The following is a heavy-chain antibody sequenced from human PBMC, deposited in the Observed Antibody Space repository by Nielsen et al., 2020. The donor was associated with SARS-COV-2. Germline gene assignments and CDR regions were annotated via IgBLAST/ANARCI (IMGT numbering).Heavy chain of an antibody. Sequence: ASVKVSCKASGYTFTGYYMHWVRQAPGQRLEWMGWINAGNGNTKYSQKFQGRVTITRDTSASTAYMELSSLRSEDTAVYYCARPHNRIAVAPLGYWGQGTLVTVSS. D-gene: IGHD6-19*01. CDR1: GYTFTGYY. CDR2: INAGNGNT. J-gene: IGHJ4*02. V-gene: IGHV1-3*01. CDR3: ARPHNRIAVAPLGY.